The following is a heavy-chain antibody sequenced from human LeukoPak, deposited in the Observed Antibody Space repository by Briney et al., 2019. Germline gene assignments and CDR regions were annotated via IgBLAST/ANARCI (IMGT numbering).Heavy chain of an antibody. J-gene: IGHJ6*02. D-gene: IGHD1-26*01. V-gene: IGHV3-21*01. Sequence: GGSLRLSCAASGFTFSSYSMNWVRQAPGKGLEWVSSISSSSYIYYADSVKGRFTISRDNAKNSLYLQMNSLRAEDTAVYYCARALFVGAFYGMDVWGQGTTVTVSS. CDR1: GFTFSSYS. CDR3: ARALFVGAFYGMDV. CDR2: ISSSSYI.